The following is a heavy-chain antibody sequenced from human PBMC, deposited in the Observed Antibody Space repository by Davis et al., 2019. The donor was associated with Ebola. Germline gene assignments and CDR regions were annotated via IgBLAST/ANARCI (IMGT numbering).Heavy chain of an antibody. D-gene: IGHD6-19*01. CDR1: GGSISSYY. V-gene: IGHV4-59*01. CDR3: AREGYSSAWPSFFDY. Sequence: MPSETLSLTCTVSGGSISSYYWSWIRQPPGKGLEWIGYIDYSGSPNYNPSLKSRVTMSVDTSKNQFSLKMSSVTAADTAVYYCAREGYSSAWPSFFDYWGQGTLVTVSS. CDR2: IDYSGSP. J-gene: IGHJ4*02.